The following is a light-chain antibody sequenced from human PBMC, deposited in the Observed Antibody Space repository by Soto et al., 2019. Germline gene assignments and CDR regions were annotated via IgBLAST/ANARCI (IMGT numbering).Light chain of an antibody. CDR3: QQYNTYPWT. Sequence: DIQMTQSPATLSESVGDRVTITCRASQSISSWLAWYQQKPGKVPKLLIDDASSLESGVPSRFSGSGSGTEFPLTISSLQPDDFATYYCQQYNTYPWTFGQGTKVEI. V-gene: IGKV1-5*01. J-gene: IGKJ1*01. CDR1: QSISSW. CDR2: DAS.